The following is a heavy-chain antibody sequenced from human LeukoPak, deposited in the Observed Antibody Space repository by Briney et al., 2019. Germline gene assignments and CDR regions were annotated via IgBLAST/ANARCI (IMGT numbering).Heavy chain of an antibody. CDR1: GGSISRYY. CDR3: ARLSSGSSSWYDIDY. V-gene: IGHV4-59*08. Sequence: SETLSLTCTVSGGSISRYYWSWIRQPPGKGLEWIGYIYYSGSTNYNPSLKSRVTISVDTSKNQFSLKLSSVTAADTAVYYCARLSSGSSSWYDIDYWGQGTLVTVSS. CDR2: IYYSGST. D-gene: IGHD6-13*01. J-gene: IGHJ4*02.